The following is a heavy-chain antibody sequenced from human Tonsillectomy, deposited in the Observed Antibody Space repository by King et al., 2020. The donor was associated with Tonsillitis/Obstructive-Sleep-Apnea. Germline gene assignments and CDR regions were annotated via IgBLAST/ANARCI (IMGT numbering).Heavy chain of an antibody. J-gene: IGHJ6*02. D-gene: IGHD2-2*01. Sequence: VQLVQSGAEVKKPGASVKVSCKVSGYTLTELSMHWVRQAPGKGLEWMGGFDPEDGETINAQKFQGRVTMTEDTSTDTAYMELSSLRSGDTAVYYCATNTEGSSRYYDYYGMDVWGQGTTVTVSS. CDR1: GYTLTELS. V-gene: IGHV1-24*01. CDR2: FDPEDGET. CDR3: ATNTEGSSRYYDYYGMDV.